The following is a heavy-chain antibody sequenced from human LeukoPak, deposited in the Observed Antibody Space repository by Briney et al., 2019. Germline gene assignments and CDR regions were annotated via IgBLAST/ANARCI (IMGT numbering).Heavy chain of an antibody. V-gene: IGHV3-48*01. CDR1: GLTFSSYS. CDR3: ARATQPGFDP. D-gene: IGHD2-15*01. CDR2: ISSYSGAR. J-gene: IGHJ5*02. Sequence: GGSLRLSCGASGLTFSSYSMNWVRQAPGKGLEWVSYISSYSGARYYAESVKGRFTISRDNAKNSLYLQMNSVRAEDTAVYYCARATQPGFDPWGQGTLVTVSS.